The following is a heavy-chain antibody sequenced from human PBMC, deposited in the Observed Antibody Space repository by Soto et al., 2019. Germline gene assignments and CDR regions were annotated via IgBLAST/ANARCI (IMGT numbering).Heavy chain of an antibody. CDR1: GGSFTGYY. CDR2: INHSGFT. CDR3: ARGHGRFAH. Sequence: QLQLHQSGAGLLKPSETLSLTCDVSGGSFTGYYWAWIRQPPGKGREWIGEINHSGFTNYNPSLTGRVTISLDTSRSQFSLKLDSLTAADTAFYFCARGHGRFAHWGQGTLVTVSS. J-gene: IGHJ4*02. V-gene: IGHV4-34*01.